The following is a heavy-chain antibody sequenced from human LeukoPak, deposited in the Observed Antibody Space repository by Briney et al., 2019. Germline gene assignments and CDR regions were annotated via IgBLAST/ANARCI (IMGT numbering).Heavy chain of an antibody. D-gene: IGHD2-21*01. CDR3: ARGGAYSELDYYYGMDV. Sequence: GASVKVSCKASGYTFTSYEINWVRQATGQGLEWMGWMNPNSGNTGYAQKFQGRVTMTRNTSISTAYMELSSLRSEDTAVYYCARGGAYSELDYYYGMDVWGQGTTVTVSS. CDR2: MNPNSGNT. V-gene: IGHV1-8*01. CDR1: GYTFTSYE. J-gene: IGHJ6*02.